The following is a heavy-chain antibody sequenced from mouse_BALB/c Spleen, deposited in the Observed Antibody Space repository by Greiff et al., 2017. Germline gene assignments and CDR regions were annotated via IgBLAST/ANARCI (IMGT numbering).Heavy chain of an antibody. D-gene: IGHD2-2*01. J-gene: IGHJ3*01. CDR1: GYTFTSYW. CDR2: INPCNGRT. Sequence: QVQLQQPGAELVKPGASVKLSCKASGYTFTSYWMHWVKQRPGQGLEWIGEINPCNGRTNYNEKFKSKATLTVDKSSSTAYMQLSSLTSEDSAVYYCARSRYGYEAYWGQGTLVTVSA. CDR3: ARSRYGYEAY. V-gene: IGHV1S81*02.